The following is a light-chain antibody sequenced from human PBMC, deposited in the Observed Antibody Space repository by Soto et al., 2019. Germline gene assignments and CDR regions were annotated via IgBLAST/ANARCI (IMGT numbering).Light chain of an antibody. Sequence: DIRLTQSPSSLSASVGDRVTITCQASQDINRYVNWYQQQLGKAPKLLMFDAATLESGVPSRFSGSGSGTEFTLTISSLQPEDFATYFCQQYDSLPPTFGGGTKVDIQ. CDR3: QQYDSLPPT. CDR1: QDINRY. J-gene: IGKJ4*01. V-gene: IGKV1-33*01. CDR2: DAA.